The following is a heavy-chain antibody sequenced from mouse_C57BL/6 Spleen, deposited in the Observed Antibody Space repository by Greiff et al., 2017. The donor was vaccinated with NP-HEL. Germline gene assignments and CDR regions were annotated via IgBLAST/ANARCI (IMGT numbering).Heavy chain of an antibody. D-gene: IGHD1-1*01. V-gene: IGHV1-52*01. J-gene: IGHJ3*01. Sequence: VQLQQSGAELVRPGSSVKLSCKASGYTFTSYWMHWVKQRPIQGLEWIGNIDPSDSETHYNQKFKDKATLTVDKSSSTAYMQLSSLTSEDSAVYYCARGYYGSSYLFAYWGQGTLVTVSA. CDR1: GYTFTSYW. CDR3: ARGYYGSSYLFAY. CDR2: IDPSDSET.